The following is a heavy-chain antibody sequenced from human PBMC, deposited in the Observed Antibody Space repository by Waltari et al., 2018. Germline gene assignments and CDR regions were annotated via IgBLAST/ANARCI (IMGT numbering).Heavy chain of an antibody. CDR2: IHGSGRS. J-gene: IGHJ4*02. Sequence: QVQLQESGTGLVKPSGSLSVTCAVSGDFIRGCYWWSWVRQPPGKGLEWIGQIHGSGRSNYNPSLESRVTVSIDTSNNHFSLKVTSATAADTAVYYCARDRGRGLYLDSWGQGTLVTVSP. CDR1: GDFIRGCYW. D-gene: IGHD2-15*01. CDR3: ARDRGRGLYLDS. V-gene: IGHV4-4*02.